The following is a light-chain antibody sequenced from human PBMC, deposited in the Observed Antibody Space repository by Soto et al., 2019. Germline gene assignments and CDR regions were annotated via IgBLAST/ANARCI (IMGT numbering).Light chain of an antibody. Sequence: QSALTQPPSASGSPGQSVTISCTGTSSDVGGYNFVSWYQQHPGKAPKLIIYEVSERPSGVPDRFSGSKSGNMASLAVSGLQAEDEADYYCSSYAGSNNFCVFGTGTKLTVL. V-gene: IGLV2-8*01. CDR2: EVS. J-gene: IGLJ1*01. CDR1: SSDVGGYNF. CDR3: SSYAGSNNFCV.